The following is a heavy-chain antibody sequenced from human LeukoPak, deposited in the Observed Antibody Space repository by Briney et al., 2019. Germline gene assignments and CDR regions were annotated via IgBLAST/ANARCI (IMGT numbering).Heavy chain of an antibody. V-gene: IGHV3-7*04. CDR2: IKQDGSEK. D-gene: IGHD3-10*01. Sequence: GGSLRLSCAASGFTFSSYWMSWVRQAPGKGLEWVTNIKQDGSEKYYVDFVKGRFTISRDNAKNSQYLQMNSLRVEDTAVYYCAGGSGSYYKGFAWGQGTLVTVSS. CDR1: GFTFSSYW. CDR3: AGGSGSYYKGFA. J-gene: IGHJ5*02.